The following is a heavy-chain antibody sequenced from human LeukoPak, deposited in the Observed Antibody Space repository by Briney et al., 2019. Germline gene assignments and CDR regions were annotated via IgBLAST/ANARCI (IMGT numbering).Heavy chain of an antibody. CDR1: GFTFSSYG. D-gene: IGHD3-10*01. CDR3: ADWFREAFDI. CDR2: IRYDGSNK. V-gene: IGHV3-30*02. J-gene: IGHJ3*02. Sequence: PGGSLRLSCAASGFTFSSYGMHWVRQAPGKGLKWVAFIRYDGSNKYYADSVKGRFTISRDNSKNTLYLQMSSLRCEDTAVYYCADWFREAFDIWGQGTMVTVSS.